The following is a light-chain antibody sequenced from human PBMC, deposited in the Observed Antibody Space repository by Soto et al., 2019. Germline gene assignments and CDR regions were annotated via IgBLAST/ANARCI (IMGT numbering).Light chain of an antibody. V-gene: IGLV7-43*01. CDR1: TGAVTDAYY. CDR2: TTT. Sequence: QAVVTQEPSLTVSPGETVTRTCASSTGAVTDAYYPNWFQQKRGQAPRALIFTTTNRHSWTPARFSGSLLEGKAALTVSDVQPEDEADYYCLLFYGGGQQVFGGGTKLTVL. J-gene: IGLJ3*02. CDR3: LLFYGGGQQV.